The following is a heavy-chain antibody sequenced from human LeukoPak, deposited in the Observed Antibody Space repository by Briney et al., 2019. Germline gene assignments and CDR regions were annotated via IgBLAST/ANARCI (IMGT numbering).Heavy chain of an antibody. D-gene: IGHD2-2*03. Sequence: GGSLRLSCAASGFTFDDYAMHWVRQAPGKGLEWVSGISWNSGSIGYADSVKGRFTISRDNAKNSLYLQMNSLRAEDTALYYCAKGKVAWIANFDYWGQGTLVTVSS. CDR3: AKGKVAWIANFDY. J-gene: IGHJ4*02. CDR1: GFTFDDYA. CDR2: ISWNSGSI. V-gene: IGHV3-9*01.